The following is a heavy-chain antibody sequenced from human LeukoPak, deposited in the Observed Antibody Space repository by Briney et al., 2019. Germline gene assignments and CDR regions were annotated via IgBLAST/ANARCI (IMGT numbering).Heavy chain of an antibody. CDR2: IYTSGIT. CDR1: GGSFSSVSSY. CDR3: ARDGYSGSDAL. D-gene: IGHD5-12*01. J-gene: IGHJ4*02. Sequence: SETLSLTRTVSGGSFSSVSSYWSWVRQPAGKGLEWIGRIYTSGITDYNPSLKSRVTISLDTSKNQFSLNLTSVTAADTAVYYCARDGYSGSDALWGQGILVTVSS. V-gene: IGHV4-61*02.